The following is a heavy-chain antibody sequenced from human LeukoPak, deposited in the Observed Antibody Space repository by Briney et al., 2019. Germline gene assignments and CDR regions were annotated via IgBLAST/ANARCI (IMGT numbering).Heavy chain of an antibody. Sequence: ASVKVSCKASGYTFTDYYVHWVRQAPGQGLEWMGWINPNSGVTNYAQKFQGRVTLTRDMSTSTDYLELSSLRSEDTAVYYCARDNSVRDEAWWFTPWGKGPLVTVSS. V-gene: IGHV1-2*02. J-gene: IGHJ5*02. CDR2: INPNSGVT. CDR1: GYTFTDYY. CDR3: ARDNSVRDEAWWFTP. D-gene: IGHD2-15*01.